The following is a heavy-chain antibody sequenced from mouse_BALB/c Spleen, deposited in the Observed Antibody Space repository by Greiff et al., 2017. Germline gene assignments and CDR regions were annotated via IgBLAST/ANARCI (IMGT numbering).Heavy chain of an antibody. Sequence: DVKLQESGPELVKPGASVKISCKASGYTFTDYNMHWVKQSHGKSLEWIGYIYPYNGGTGYNQKFKSKATLTVDNSSSTAYMELRSLTSEDSAVYYCAREGPMITTEYYAMDYWGQGTSVTVSS. CDR3: AREGPMITTEYYAMDY. V-gene: IGHV1S29*02. CDR2: IYPYNGGT. CDR1: GYTFTDYN. J-gene: IGHJ4*01. D-gene: IGHD2-4*01.